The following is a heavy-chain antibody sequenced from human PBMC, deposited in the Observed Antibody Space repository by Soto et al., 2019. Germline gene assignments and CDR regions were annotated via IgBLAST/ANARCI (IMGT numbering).Heavy chain of an antibody. D-gene: IGHD4-17*01. CDR2: INAGNGNT. CDR3: ARDFSPVPDYGDYGY. V-gene: IGHV1-3*01. CDR1: GYTFTSYA. J-gene: IGHJ4*02. Sequence: ASVKVSCKASGYTFTSYAMHWVRQAPGQRLEWMGWINAGNGNTKYSQKFQGRVTITRDTSASTAYMELSSLRSEDTAVYYCARDFSPVPDYGDYGYWGQGTLVTVSS.